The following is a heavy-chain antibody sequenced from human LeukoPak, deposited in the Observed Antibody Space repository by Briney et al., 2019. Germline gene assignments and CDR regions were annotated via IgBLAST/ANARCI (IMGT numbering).Heavy chain of an antibody. CDR1: GYTFTDYY. V-gene: IGHV1-69-2*01. CDR3: ATDGYCSGGSCLPEDY. Sequence: ASVKISCKVSGYTFTDYYMHWVQQAPGKGLEWMVLVDPEDGETIYAEKFQGRVTITADTSTDTAYMELSSLRSEDTAVYYCATDGYCSGGSCLPEDYWGQGTLVTVSS. J-gene: IGHJ4*02. D-gene: IGHD2-15*01. CDR2: VDPEDGET.